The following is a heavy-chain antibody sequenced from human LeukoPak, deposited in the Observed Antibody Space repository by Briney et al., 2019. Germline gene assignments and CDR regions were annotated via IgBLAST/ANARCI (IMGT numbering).Heavy chain of an antibody. J-gene: IGHJ4*02. Sequence: GGSLRLSCAASGFTFSTYGMHWVRQAPGKGLEWVAVIWYDGSNKYGDSVKGRFTISRNNYKNTLYLQMNSLRVEDTAVYYCARDFDLYCSGGRCYPSHFDYWGQGTLVTVSS. D-gene: IGHD2-15*01. CDR2: IWYDGSNK. CDR3: ARDFDLYCSGGRCYPSHFDY. CDR1: GFTFSTYG. V-gene: IGHV3-33*01.